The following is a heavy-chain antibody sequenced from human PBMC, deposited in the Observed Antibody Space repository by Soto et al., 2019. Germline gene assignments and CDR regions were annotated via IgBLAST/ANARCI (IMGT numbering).Heavy chain of an antibody. V-gene: IGHV3-7*03. Sequence: GSMRLSCVASGFTCTTYWMSWSRQAPGKGLQWVANIRQDGGAQYYVDSVKGRFTISRDNAKNSVYLQMDSLRVEDTAVYYCVRGGHGSGSYLGSSWGQGILVTVSS. CDR1: GFTCTTYW. J-gene: IGHJ5*02. D-gene: IGHD3-10*01. CDR3: VRGGHGSGSYLGSS. CDR2: IRQDGGAQ.